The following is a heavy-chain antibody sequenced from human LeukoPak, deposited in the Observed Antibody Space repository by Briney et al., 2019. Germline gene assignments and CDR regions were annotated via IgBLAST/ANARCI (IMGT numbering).Heavy chain of an antibody. D-gene: IGHD5-18*01. CDR2: IIPILGTA. V-gene: IGHV1-69*13. Sequence: GASVKVSCKASGGTFSSYAISWVRQAPGQGLEWMGGIIPILGTANYAQKFQGRVTITADESTSTAYMELSSLRSEDTAVYYCARGGLLNTAMVAFDYWGQGTLVTVSS. CDR3: ARGGLLNTAMVAFDY. J-gene: IGHJ4*02. CDR1: GGTFSSYA.